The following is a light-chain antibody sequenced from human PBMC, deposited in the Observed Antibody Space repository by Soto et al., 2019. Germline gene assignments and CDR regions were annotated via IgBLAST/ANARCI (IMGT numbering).Light chain of an antibody. CDR2: WAS. V-gene: IGKV4-1*01. CDR1: QSVLYSPNNKNY. Sequence: DIVMTQSPDSLAVSLGERATINCKSSQSVLYSPNNKNYIAWYQQKPGQPPKLLVYWASTREAGVPDRFSGSGSGTDFTLTISSLQAEDVATYYCQQYYSPPQNFGQGTKVEIK. J-gene: IGKJ1*01. CDR3: QQYYSPPQN.